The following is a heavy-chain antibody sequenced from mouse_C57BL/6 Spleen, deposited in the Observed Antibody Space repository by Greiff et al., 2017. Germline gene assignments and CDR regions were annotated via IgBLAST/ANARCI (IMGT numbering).Heavy chain of an antibody. Sequence: VQLQQSGAELVRPGASVKLSCTASGFNIKDDYMHWVKQRPEQGLEWIGWIDPENGDTEYASKFQGKATITADTSSNTAYLQLSSLTSEDTAVYYCTTRYYSNLYWYFDVWGTGTTVTVSS. CDR2: IDPENGDT. D-gene: IGHD2-5*01. J-gene: IGHJ1*03. CDR3: TTRYYSNLYWYFDV. CDR1: GFNIKDDY. V-gene: IGHV14-4*01.